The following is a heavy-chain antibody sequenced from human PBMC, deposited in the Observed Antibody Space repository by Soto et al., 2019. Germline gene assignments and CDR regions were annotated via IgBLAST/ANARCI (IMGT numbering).Heavy chain of an antibody. CDR3: ARDSASWDGSSSWYYRGYYYGMDV. V-gene: IGHV1-69*13. CDR1: GYTFTSYA. CDR2: IIPIFGTA. Sequence: GASVKVSCKASGYTFTSYAISWVRQAPGQGLEWMGGIIPIFGTANYAQKFQGRVTITADESTSTAYMELSSLRSEDTAVYYCARDSASWDGSSSWYYRGYYYGMDVWGQGTTVTVSS. D-gene: IGHD6-13*01. J-gene: IGHJ6*02.